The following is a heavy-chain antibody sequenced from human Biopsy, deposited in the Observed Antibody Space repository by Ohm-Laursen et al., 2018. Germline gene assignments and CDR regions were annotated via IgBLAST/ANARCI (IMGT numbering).Heavy chain of an antibody. CDR2: IVPVLGHL. CDR1: GGPFSNYA. V-gene: IGHV1-69*04. D-gene: IGHD3-3*01. CDR3: AADADGYYTEFDY. J-gene: IGHJ4*02. Sequence: SVKVSCKASGGPFSNYAFSWVRQAPGQGLEWVGRIVPVLGHLNYAQRFQGRVSITADKSTSYVFMELSRLTSGDTAVYYCAADADGYYTEFDYWGPGTLVTVSS.